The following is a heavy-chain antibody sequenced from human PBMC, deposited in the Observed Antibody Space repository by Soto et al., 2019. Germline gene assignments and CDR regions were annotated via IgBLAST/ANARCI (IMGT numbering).Heavy chain of an antibody. CDR2: THVSGDT. J-gene: IGHJ4*02. Sequence: QLQLQESGSGLVKPSQTLSLNCAVYGVSISDGGYSWSWIRQPPGKGLEWIGYTHVSGDTYYNPSLTGRVTLSVDRSRNQFSLKLRSITAADTAVYYCARSPFCGSKSHFDYWGQGTLVSVSS. V-gene: IGHV4-30-2*01. D-gene: IGHD5-12*01. CDR3: ARSPFCGSKSHFDY. CDR1: GVSISDGGYS.